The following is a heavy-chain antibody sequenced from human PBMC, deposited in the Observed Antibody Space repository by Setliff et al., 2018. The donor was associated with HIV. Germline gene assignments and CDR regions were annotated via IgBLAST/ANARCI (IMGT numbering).Heavy chain of an antibody. CDR3: ARDSASPLYSGIYYAISFFDY. Sequence: RPGGSLRLSCAASGFKFDDYGMNWVRQAPGKGLEWVSGINGNGGSTGYADSVKGRFTISRDNAKNSLYLEMNTLRAEDTALYYCARDSASPLYSGIYYAISFFDYWGQGSLVTVSS. CDR1: GFKFDDYG. CDR2: INGNGGST. D-gene: IGHD1-26*01. J-gene: IGHJ4*02. V-gene: IGHV3-20*04.